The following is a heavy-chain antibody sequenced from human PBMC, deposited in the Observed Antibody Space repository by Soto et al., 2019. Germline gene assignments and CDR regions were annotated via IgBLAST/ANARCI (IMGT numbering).Heavy chain of an antibody. CDR2: IYDSGIT. V-gene: IGHV4-30-4*01. CDR3: ARDVAHGYTENV. CDR1: GGSVGSGEYY. D-gene: IGHD5-18*01. Sequence: QVQLQESGPGLVKPSQTLPLACTVSGGSVGSGEYYYSWIRQPPGKGLEWIGYIYDSGITNYTPSLKGRVTMSLDRSNNQVSLKLSSVTAADTAVYFCARDVAHGYTENVWGQGKMVPVSS. J-gene: IGHJ3*01.